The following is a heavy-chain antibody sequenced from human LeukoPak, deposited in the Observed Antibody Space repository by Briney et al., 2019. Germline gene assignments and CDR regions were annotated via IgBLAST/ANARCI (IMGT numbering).Heavy chain of an antibody. CDR2: IYYRGDI. J-gene: IGHJ4*02. CDR1: DGSIRTYY. V-gene: IGHV4-59*01. CDR3: AKVYDFWSGHLPYFHY. D-gene: IGHD3-3*01. Sequence: PSETLSLTCSVSDGSIRTYYWSWIRQSPGQGLEWIGNIYYRGDINYNPSLKSRVVISIDTSKNQFSLKVTSLTAADTAVYYCAKVYDFWSGHLPYFHYWGQGTLVTVSS.